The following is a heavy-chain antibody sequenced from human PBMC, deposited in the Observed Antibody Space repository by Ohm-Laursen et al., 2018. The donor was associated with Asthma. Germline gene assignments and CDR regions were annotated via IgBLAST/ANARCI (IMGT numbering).Heavy chain of an antibody. CDR3: ARDQGQWLAPNMYYYYYGMDV. CDR2: ISAYNGNT. D-gene: IGHD6-19*01. V-gene: IGHV1-18*04. Sequence: SVTVSCKASGYTFTSYGISWVRQPPGQGLEWMGWISAYNGNTNYAQKLQGRVTMTTDTSTSTAYMELRSLRSDDTAVEYCARDQGQWLAPNMYYYYYGMDVWGQGTTVTVSS. J-gene: IGHJ6*02. CDR1: GYTFTSYG.